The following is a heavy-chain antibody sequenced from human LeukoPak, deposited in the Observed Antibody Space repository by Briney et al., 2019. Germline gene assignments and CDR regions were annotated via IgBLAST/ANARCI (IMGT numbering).Heavy chain of an antibody. CDR3: ARRAALAGESLDN. V-gene: IGHV5-51*01. CDR2: IYPGDSDT. CDR1: GYSFTSYW. J-gene: IGHJ4*02. D-gene: IGHD4-17*01. Sequence: GESLKISCKGSGYSFTSYWIGWVRQMPGKGLEWMGIIYPGDSDTRYSPSFQGQVTFSADKSISTAYLQWSSLKASDTAMYYCARRAALAGESLDNWGQGTLVTASS.